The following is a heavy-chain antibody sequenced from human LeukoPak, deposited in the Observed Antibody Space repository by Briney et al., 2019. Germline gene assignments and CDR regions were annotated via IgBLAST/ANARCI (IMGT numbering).Heavy chain of an antibody. CDR3: ASPEGYCSSTSCPGSYYGMDV. Sequence: HPGGSLRLSCAASGFTFSSYAMSWVRQAPGKGLEWVSAISGSGDSTYYGDSVKGRFTISRDNSKNTLYLQMNSLRAEDTAVYYCASPEGYCSSTSCPGSYYGMDVWGQGTTVTVSS. CDR1: GFTFSSYA. CDR2: ISGSGDST. V-gene: IGHV3-23*01. D-gene: IGHD2-2*01. J-gene: IGHJ6*02.